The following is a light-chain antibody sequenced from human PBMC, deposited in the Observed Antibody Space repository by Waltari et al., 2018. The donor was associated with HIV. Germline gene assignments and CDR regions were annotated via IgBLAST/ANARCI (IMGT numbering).Light chain of an antibody. CDR2: GNN. V-gene: IGLV1-40*01. CDR1: SSTIGAGYA. J-gene: IGLJ3*02. Sequence: HSVLTHPPSVSGAPRQTVTISSPVTSSTIGAGYALHWYQQLPGTAPKLLIYGNNNRPSGVPDRFYGFKSGTSASLAIAGLQAEDEADYYCQSYDTGVSDAMFGGGTKLTVL. CDR3: QSYDTGVSDAM.